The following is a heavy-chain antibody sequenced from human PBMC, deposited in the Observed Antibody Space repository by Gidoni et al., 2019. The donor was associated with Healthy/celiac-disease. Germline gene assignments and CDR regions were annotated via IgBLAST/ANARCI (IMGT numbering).Heavy chain of an antibody. J-gene: IGHJ4*02. CDR2: IYHSGST. V-gene: IGHV4-4*02. Sequence: QVQLQESDPGLVKPSGTLSLTCAVSGGSISSSNWWSWVRQPPGKGLEWIGEIYHSGSTNYNPSLKSRVTISVDKSKNQFSLKLSSVTAADTAVYYCARACSMVRGGTYFDYWGQGTLVTVSS. CDR3: ARACSMVRGGTYFDY. D-gene: IGHD3-10*01. CDR1: GGSISSSNW.